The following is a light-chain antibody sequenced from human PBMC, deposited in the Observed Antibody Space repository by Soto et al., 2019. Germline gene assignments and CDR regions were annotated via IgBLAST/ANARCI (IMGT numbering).Light chain of an antibody. CDR2: TAG. Sequence: QSVLTQPISASASPGQRVTISCSGGSSNIGSNTVAWYQHLPGTAPPRLIFTAGQRPSGVPDRFSGSKSGTSASLAISGLQSEDEADYYCGVWDDRLNGLWVFGGGTKVTVL. CDR3: GVWDDRLNGLWV. V-gene: IGLV1-44*01. J-gene: IGLJ3*02. CDR1: SSNIGSNT.